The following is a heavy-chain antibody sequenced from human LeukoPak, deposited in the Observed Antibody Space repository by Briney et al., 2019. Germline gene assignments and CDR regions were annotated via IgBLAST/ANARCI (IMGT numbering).Heavy chain of an antibody. V-gene: IGHV3-7*01. CDR2: IKQDGSEK. D-gene: IGHD2-21*01. CDR1: GFTFSSYW. CDR3: ARDDCDY. Sequence: PGGSLRLSCVASGFTFSSYWMSWVRQAPGKGLEWVANIKQDGSEKDYVDSVKGRFTISRDNAKNSLYLQMNSLRAEDTAVYYCARDDCDYWGQGTLVTVSS. J-gene: IGHJ4*02.